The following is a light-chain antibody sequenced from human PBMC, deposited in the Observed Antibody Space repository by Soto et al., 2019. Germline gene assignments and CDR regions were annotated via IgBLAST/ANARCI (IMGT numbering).Light chain of an antibody. CDR2: DAS. CDR1: QSVNNY. CDR3: HQRSDWPPLT. J-gene: IGKJ4*01. V-gene: IGKV3-11*01. Sequence: EIVLTQSPATLSLSPGERATLSCRASQSVNNYLAWYQQKPGQAPRLLIYDASNRAAGIPDRFSGSGSGTDFTLTISSLDPADFAVYYCHQRSDWPPLTFGGGTKVEIK.